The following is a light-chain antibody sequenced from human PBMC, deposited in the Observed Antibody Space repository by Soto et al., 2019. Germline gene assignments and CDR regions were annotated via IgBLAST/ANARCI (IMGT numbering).Light chain of an antibody. CDR1: SSDVGSYNL. CDR3: CSYAGSSTCTWV. J-gene: IGLJ3*02. CDR2: EVS. V-gene: IGLV2-23*02. Sequence: QSALTQPASVSGSPGQSITISCTGTSSDVGSYNLVSWYQQHPGKAPKLMIYEVSKRPSGVSNRFSGSKSGNTASLTISGLQAEDEADYYCCSYAGSSTCTWVFGGGTKLTVL.